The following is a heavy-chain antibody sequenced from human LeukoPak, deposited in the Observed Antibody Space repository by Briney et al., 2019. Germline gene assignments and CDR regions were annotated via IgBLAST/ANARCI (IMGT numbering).Heavy chain of an antibody. CDR1: GYSFSSGYY. V-gene: IGHV4-38-2*02. Sequence: SETLSLTCTVSGYSFSSGYYCGCIRQPPGKGLEWIGSIYHSGSTYYNPSLKSRFTISVDTSKNQFSLKLSSVTAADTAVYYCARGDPDYYDSSGYYGTVAFDIWGQGTMVTVSS. CDR3: ARGDPDYYDSSGYYGTVAFDI. CDR2: IYHSGST. J-gene: IGHJ3*02. D-gene: IGHD3-22*01.